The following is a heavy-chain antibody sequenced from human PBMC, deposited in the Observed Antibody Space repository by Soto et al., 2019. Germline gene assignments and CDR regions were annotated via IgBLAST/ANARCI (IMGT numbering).Heavy chain of an antibody. V-gene: IGHV3-30*04. J-gene: IGHJ4*02. CDR3: ARGPESGDF. CDR1: GFTFSTFS. Sequence: QVQLMESGGGVVQPGRSLRLSCATSGFTFSTFSMHWVRQAPGKGLEWVAHISYDGSEKDYADFVKGRFTISIDNSDNTLFLQMNSLTYDDTGVYYCARGPESGDFLGQGTLVTVPS. D-gene: IGHD1-26*01. CDR2: ISYDGSEK.